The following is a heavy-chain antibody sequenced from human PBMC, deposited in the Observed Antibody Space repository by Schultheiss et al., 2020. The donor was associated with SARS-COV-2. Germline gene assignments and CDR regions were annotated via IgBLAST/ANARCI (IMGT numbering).Heavy chain of an antibody. CDR1: GFTFSSYA. D-gene: IGHD3-10*01. CDR3: ARGFRRIRQEGGLDP. CDR2: ISGSGGST. J-gene: IGHJ5*02. V-gene: IGHV3-23*01. Sequence: GGSLRLSCAASGFTFSSYAMSWVRQAPGKGLEWVSAISGSGGSTYYADSVKGRFTISRDNSKNTLYLQMNSLRAEDTAVYYCARGFRRIRQEGGLDPWGQGTLVTVSS.